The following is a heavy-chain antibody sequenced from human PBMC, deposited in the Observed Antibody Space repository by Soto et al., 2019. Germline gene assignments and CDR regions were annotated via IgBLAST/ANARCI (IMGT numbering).Heavy chain of an antibody. CDR3: ARDMGYYYDSSGLFDY. CDR2: ISAYNGNT. V-gene: IGHV1-18*04. D-gene: IGHD3-22*01. J-gene: IGHJ4*02. Sequence: ASVKVSCKASGYTFTSYGISWVRQAPGQGLEWMGWISAYNGNTNYAQKLQGRVTMTTDTSTSTAYMELRSLRSDDTAVYYCARDMGYYYDSSGLFDYWGQGTLVTVSS. CDR1: GYTFTSYG.